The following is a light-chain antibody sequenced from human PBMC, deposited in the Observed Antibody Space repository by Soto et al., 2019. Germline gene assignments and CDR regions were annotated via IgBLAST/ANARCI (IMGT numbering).Light chain of an antibody. CDR2: GAT. V-gene: IGKV3-20*01. CDR3: QQYGNSPFT. Sequence: ETVLTQSPATLSLSPAERATLSCRASQSVASTYVAWYKQQPGQAPRLLIYGATSRVTGIPDRFSGSGSGTEFTLTISRLVPEDFALYYCQQYGNSPFTVGPGTKVDIK. J-gene: IGKJ3*01. CDR1: QSVASTY.